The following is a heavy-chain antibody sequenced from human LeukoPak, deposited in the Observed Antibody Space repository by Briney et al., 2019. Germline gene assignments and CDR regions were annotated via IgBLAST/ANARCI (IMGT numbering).Heavy chain of an antibody. CDR3: ASDSSSAAAGKNYYYYMDV. D-gene: IGHD6-13*01. J-gene: IGHJ6*03. V-gene: IGHV3-74*01. Sequence: GGSLRLSCAASGFTFSSYWMHWVRQAPGKGLVWVSRINSDGSSTSYADSVKGRFTISRDNAKSTLYLQMNSLRAEDTAVYYCASDSSSAAAGKNYYYYMDVWGKGTTVTVSS. CDR1: GFTFSSYW. CDR2: INSDGSST.